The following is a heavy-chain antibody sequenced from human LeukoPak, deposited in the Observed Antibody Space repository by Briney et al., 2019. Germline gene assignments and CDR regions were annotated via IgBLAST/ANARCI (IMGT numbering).Heavy chain of an antibody. CDR2: MNPNSGNT. CDR1: VYTFTSYD. J-gene: IGHJ4*02. CDR3: AKGPLAYYYDSSGYYFDY. V-gene: IGHV1-8*01. Sequence: ASVKLSCKASVYTFTSYDINLGRQATGQGLEWMGWMNPNSGNTGYVQKFPVRVTMTRSPSISTAYMELSSLRSEDTAVYYCAKGPLAYYYDSSGYYFDYWGQGTLVTVSS. D-gene: IGHD3-22*01.